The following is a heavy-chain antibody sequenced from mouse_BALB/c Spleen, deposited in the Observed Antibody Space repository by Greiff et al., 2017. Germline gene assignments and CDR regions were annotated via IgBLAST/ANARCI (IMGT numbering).Heavy chain of an antibody. J-gene: IGHJ4*01. D-gene: IGHD2-14*01. Sequence: DVKLVESGGGLVQPGGSRKLSCAASGFTFSSFGMHWVRQAPEKGLEWVAYISSGSSTIYYADTVKGRFTISRDNPKNTLFLQMTSLRSEDTAMYYCERGYRYDAMDYWGQGTSVTVSS. CDR3: ERGYRYDAMDY. CDR2: ISSGSSTI. V-gene: IGHV5-17*02. CDR1: GFTFSSFG.